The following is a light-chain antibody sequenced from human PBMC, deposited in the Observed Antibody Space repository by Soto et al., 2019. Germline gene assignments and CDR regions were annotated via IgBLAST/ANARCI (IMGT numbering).Light chain of an antibody. V-gene: IGLV2-14*03. CDR3: SSYANSRTVI. Sequence: QSVLTQPASVSGSPGQSITISCTGTSSDVGGNYVSWYVSWYQQHPGKVPKLIIYDDDDRPSGVSNRFSGSKSGSTASLTISGLQAEDEADYYSSSYANSRTVIFGGGTKVTVL. CDR2: DDD. J-gene: IGLJ2*01. CDR1: SSDVGGNYVSWY.